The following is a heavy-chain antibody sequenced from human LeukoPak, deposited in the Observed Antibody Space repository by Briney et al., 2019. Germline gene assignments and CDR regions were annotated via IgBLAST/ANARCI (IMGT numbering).Heavy chain of an antibody. J-gene: IGHJ4*02. Sequence: TSETLSLTCTVSGGSISSTSYFWGWIRQPPGKGLGWIGSIYYSGSTYYNPSLKSRVTISVDTSKNQFSLRLSSVTAADTAVYYCARDTIGIGLRLGEYTDYWGQGTLVTVSS. V-gene: IGHV4-39*07. CDR1: GGSISSTSYF. CDR2: IYYSGST. D-gene: IGHD3-16*01. CDR3: ARDTIGIGLRLGEYTDY.